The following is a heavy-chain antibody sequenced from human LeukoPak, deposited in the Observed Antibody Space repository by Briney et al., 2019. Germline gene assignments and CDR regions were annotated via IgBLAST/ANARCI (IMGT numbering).Heavy chain of an antibody. CDR2: IYYSGST. J-gene: IGHJ4*02. V-gene: IGHV4-39*01. D-gene: IGHD3-9*01. CDR1: AGSISSSSYC. Sequence: SETLSLTCTVSAGSISSSSYCWGWIRQPPGKGLEWIGSIYYSGSTYYNPSLKSRVTISVDTSKNQFSLKLSSVTAADTAVYYCARHGFLLVTFADWGQGTLVTVSS. CDR3: ARHGFLLVTFAD.